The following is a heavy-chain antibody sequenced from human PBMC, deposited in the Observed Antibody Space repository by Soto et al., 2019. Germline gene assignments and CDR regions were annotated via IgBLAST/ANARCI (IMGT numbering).Heavy chain of an antibody. CDR3: ARDGALGENCYYYGMDV. J-gene: IGHJ6*02. D-gene: IGHD3-16*01. CDR2: ISAYNGNT. CDR1: GYTFTNYG. Sequence: QVQLVQSGAEVKKPGASVKVSCKASGYTFTNYGISWVRQAPGQGLEWMGWISAYNGNTNYAQKFQGRVTMTTDTSTSTAYMELRSLRSDDTAVYYCARDGALGENCYYYGMDVWGQGTTVTVSS. V-gene: IGHV1-18*01.